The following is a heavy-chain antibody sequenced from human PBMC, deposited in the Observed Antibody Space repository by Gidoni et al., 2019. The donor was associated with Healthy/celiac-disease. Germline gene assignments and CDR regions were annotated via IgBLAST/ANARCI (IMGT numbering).Heavy chain of an antibody. J-gene: IGHJ5*02. CDR1: GFPFRSYS. CDR3: ARGVGNPKKLNWFDP. Sequence: EVQLVESGGGLVKPGGSLRLSGAAYGFPFRSYSMNWVRQAPGKGLEGVSSISSSSSYIYYADSVKGRFTISRDNAKNSLYLQMNSLRAEDTAVYYCARGVGNPKKLNWFDPWGQGTLVTVSS. D-gene: IGHD1-1*01. V-gene: IGHV3-21*01. CDR2: ISSSSSYI.